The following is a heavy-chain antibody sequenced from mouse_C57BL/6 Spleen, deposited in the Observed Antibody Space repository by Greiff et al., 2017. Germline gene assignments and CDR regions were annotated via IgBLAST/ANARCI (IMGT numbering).Heavy chain of an antibody. V-gene: IGHV5-16*01. CDR1: GFTFSDYY. Sequence: EVKLVESEGGLVQPGSSMKLSCTASGFTFSDYYMAWVRQVPEKGLEWVANINYDGSSTYYLDSLKSRFIISRDNAKNILYLQMSSLKSEDTATYYCARGGDDSSGYPYYFDYWGQGTTLTVSS. J-gene: IGHJ2*01. CDR3: ARGGDDSSGYPYYFDY. CDR2: INYDGSST. D-gene: IGHD3-2*02.